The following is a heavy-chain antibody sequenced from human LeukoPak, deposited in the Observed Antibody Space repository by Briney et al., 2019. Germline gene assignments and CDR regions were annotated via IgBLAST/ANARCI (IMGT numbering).Heavy chain of an antibody. D-gene: IGHD3-10*01. CDR1: GFTFDDYA. CDR3: ARDARRFGEPRLFDP. V-gene: IGHV3-9*01. Sequence: GGSLRLSCAASGFTFDDYAMHWVRQGPGKGLEWVSGISWNSGSIGYADSVKGRFTISRDNAKNSLYLQMSSLRAEDTAVYYCARDARRFGEPRLFDPWGQGTLVTVSS. CDR2: ISWNSGSI. J-gene: IGHJ5*02.